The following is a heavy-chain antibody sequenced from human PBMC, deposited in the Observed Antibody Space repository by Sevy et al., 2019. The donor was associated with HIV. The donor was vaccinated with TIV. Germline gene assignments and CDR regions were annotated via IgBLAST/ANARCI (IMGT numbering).Heavy chain of an antibody. V-gene: IGHV3-21*01. CDR2: ISSVSTII. Sequence: GGSLRLSCAASGFSFNSYDMNWVRQAPGKGLEWVSSISSVSTIIYYGDSVRGRFSIPTDNAKKSLNLQMNNLRVEDTAVYYCARVVGYVSGNEYKYCYDVDVWGQGTTVTSP. J-gene: IGHJ6*02. CDR1: GFSFNSYD. D-gene: IGHD3-10*01. CDR3: ARVVGYVSGNEYKYCYDVDV.